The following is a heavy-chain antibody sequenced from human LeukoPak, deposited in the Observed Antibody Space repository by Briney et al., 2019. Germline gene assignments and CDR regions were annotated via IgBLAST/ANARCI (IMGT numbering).Heavy chain of an antibody. Sequence: GGSLRLSCAASGFTFSSYAMSWVRQAPGKGLEWVSAISGSGGSTYYADSVKGRFTISRDNSKNTLYPQMNSLRAEDTAVYYCAKGTGSSETSYYCYGMDVWGQGTTVTVSS. CDR2: ISGSGGST. CDR3: AKGTGSSETSYYCYGMDV. D-gene: IGHD1-26*01. V-gene: IGHV3-23*01. J-gene: IGHJ6*02. CDR1: GFTFSSYA.